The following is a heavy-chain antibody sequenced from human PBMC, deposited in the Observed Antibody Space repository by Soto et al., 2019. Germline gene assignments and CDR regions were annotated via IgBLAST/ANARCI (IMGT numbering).Heavy chain of an antibody. CDR3: TRETVAGITGLDY. D-gene: IGHD1-20*01. V-gene: IGHV3-23*01. CDR1: GFNVGAFA. J-gene: IGHJ4*02. CDR2: ISVSDAFI. Sequence: LRLSCAAPGFNVGAFAVNWVRQAPGKGLEWVSGISVSDAFIYYADSVRGRFSISRDASENILYLQMNSLRVDDTALYYCTRETVAGITGLDYWGPGTLVTVS.